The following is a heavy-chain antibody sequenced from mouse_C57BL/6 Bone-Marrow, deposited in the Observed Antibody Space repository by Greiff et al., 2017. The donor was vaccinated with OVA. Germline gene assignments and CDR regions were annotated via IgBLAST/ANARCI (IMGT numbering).Heavy chain of an antibody. CDR3: ARHWQLGY. V-gene: IGHV5-6*01. J-gene: IGHJ2*01. CDR2: ISSGGSYT. CDR1: GFTFSSYG. Sequence: DVQLVESGGDLVKSGGSLKLSCAASGFTFSSYGMSWVRQTPDKRLEWVATISSGGSYTYYPDSVKGRFTISRDNAKNTLYLQMSSLKSEDTAMYYCARHWQLGYWGQGTTLTVSS. D-gene: IGHD3-1*01.